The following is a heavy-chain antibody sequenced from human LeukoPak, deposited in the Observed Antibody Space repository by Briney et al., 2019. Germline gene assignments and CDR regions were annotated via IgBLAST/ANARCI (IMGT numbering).Heavy chain of an antibody. CDR2: INPNSGGT. CDR3: ARDNDSRDPPHFDY. V-gene: IGHV1-2*02. J-gene: IGHJ4*02. D-gene: IGHD3-16*01. Sequence: ASVKVSCYASGYTFTGYYMHWVRQAPGQGLEWMGWINPNSGGTNYAQKFQGRVTMTRDTSISTAYMELSRLRSDDTAVYYCARDNDSRDPPHFDYWGQGTLVTVSS. CDR1: GYTFTGYY.